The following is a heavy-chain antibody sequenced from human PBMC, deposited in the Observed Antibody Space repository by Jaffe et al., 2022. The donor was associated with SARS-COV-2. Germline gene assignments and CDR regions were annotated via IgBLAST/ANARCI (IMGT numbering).Heavy chain of an antibody. J-gene: IGHJ2*01. D-gene: IGHD6-19*01. V-gene: IGHV3-48*02. CDR2: ISSSSSTI. CDR1: GFTFSSYS. CDR3: ARDGDSGSIAVAGSPCWYFDL. Sequence: EVQLVESGGGLVQPGGSLRLSCAASGFTFSSYSMNWVRQAPGKGLEWVSYISSSSSTIYYADSVKGRFTISRDNAKNSLYLQMNSLRDEDTAVYYCARDGDSGSIAVAGSPCWYFDLWGRGTLVTVSS.